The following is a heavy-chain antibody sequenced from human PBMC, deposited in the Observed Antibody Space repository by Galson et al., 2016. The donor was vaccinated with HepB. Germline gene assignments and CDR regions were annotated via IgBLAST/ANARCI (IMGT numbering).Heavy chain of an antibody. CDR3: VRKSLYHYDSGGYFLGYFDV. CDR1: GFTFSDYY. V-gene: IGHV3-11*04. CDR2: IDSSGTAQ. D-gene: IGHD3-22*01. Sequence: SLRLSCAASGFTFSDYYMSWIRRAPGKGLEWISYIDSSGTAQFYADSVKGRFTISRDNAEDSLYLQMNSLRAEDTAVYYCVRKSLYHYDSGGYFLGYFDVWGRGTLVTVSS. J-gene: IGHJ2*01.